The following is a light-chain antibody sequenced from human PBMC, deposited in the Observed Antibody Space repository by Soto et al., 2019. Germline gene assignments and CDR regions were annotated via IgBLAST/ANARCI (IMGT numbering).Light chain of an antibody. CDR1: QGISTY. CDR3: QKYNADPFT. J-gene: IGKJ3*01. V-gene: IGKV1-27*01. Sequence: DIQMTQSPSSLFASVGDSVNITCRASQGISTYFAWYQQKPGKSPKLLIYAGSILRSGVPSRYSATRYDTEFLLTLSSLQPEDESAYYCQKYNADPFTCGPGTKVDMK. CDR2: AGS.